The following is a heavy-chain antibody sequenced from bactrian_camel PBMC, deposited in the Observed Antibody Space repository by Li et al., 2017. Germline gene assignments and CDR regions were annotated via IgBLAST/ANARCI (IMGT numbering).Heavy chain of an antibody. CDR1: GYPNFC. D-gene: IGHD2*01. CDR3: AARGPYCYTKLSVADFTY. Sequence: HVQLVESGGGLVQPGGSLRLSCVANGYPNFCVAWFRQAPGKEREGVAAYCPSGVRRAYSNSVVGRFTISQDNAKNTVYLQMNSLKPEDTAMYYCAARGPYCYTKLSVADFTYWGQGTQVTVS. CDR2: YCPSGVRR. V-gene: IGHV3S60*01. J-gene: IGHJ6*01.